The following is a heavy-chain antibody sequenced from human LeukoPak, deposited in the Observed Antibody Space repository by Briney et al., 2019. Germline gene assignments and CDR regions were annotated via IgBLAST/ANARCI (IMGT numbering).Heavy chain of an antibody. CDR2: ISSSSSYI. J-gene: IGHJ6*04. CDR1: GFTFSSYS. Sequence: GGSLRLSCAASGFTFSSYSMNWVRQAPGKGLEWVSSISSSSSYIYYADSVKGRFTISRDNAKNSLYLQMNSLRAEDTAVYYCARVFRELWFGEPTDVWGKGTTVTVSS. CDR3: ARVFRELWFGEPTDV. V-gene: IGHV3-21*01. D-gene: IGHD3-10*01.